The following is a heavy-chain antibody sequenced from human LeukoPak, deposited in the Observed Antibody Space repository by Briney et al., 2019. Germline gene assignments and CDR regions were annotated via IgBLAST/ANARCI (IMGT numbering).Heavy chain of an antibody. CDR2: INPNSGGT. D-gene: IGHD3-10*01. V-gene: IGHV1-2*04. J-gene: IGHJ6*02. CDR3: ATRAEGSGSYSYYYYGMDV. CDR1: GYTFTGYY. Sequence: ASVKVSCKASGYTFTGYYMHWVRQAPGQGLEWMGWINPNSGGTNCAQKFQGWVTMTRDTSISTAYMELSRLRSDDTAVYYCATRAEGSGSYSYYYYGMDVWGQGTTVTVSS.